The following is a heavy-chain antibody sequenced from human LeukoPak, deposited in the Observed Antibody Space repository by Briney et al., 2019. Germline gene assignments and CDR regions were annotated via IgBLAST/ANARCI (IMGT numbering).Heavy chain of an antibody. D-gene: IGHD3-10*01. Sequence: ASVKVSCKASGYTFTSYYMHWVRQAPGQGLEWMGIINPSGGSTSYAQKFQGRVTMTRDTSTSTVYMELSSLRSEDTALYYCARVGAFYYGSGSFLDYWGQGTLVTVSS. V-gene: IGHV1-46*01. CDR3: ARVGAFYYGSGSFLDY. CDR2: INPSGGST. CDR1: GYTFTSYY. J-gene: IGHJ4*02.